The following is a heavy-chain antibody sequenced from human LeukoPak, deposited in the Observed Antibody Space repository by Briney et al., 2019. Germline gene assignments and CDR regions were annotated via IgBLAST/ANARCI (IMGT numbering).Heavy chain of an antibody. J-gene: IGHJ4*02. Sequence: SETLSLTCAVYGGSFSGYYWSWLRQPPGKGLEWIGEINHSGSTNYNPSLKSRVTISVDTSKNQFSLKLSSVTAADTAVYYCASGGYYDILTGHDYWGQGTLVTVSS. D-gene: IGHD3-9*01. CDR3: ASGGYYDILTGHDY. V-gene: IGHV4-34*01. CDR1: GGSFSGYY. CDR2: INHSGST.